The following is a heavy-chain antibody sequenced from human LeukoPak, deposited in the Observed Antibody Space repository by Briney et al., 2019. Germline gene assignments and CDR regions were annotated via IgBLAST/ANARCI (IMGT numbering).Heavy chain of an antibody. Sequence: SETLSLTCTVSGVSISGSGYYFGWIRQPPGKGLEWIGNIYYSGNTYYNASLESRVTISADTSKNEFSLRLNSVTAADTAMYYCAKSGGYGLIDYWGQGILVTVSS. J-gene: IGHJ4*02. CDR1: GVSISGSGYY. D-gene: IGHD1-26*01. CDR2: IYYSGNT. V-gene: IGHV4-39*01. CDR3: AKSGGYGLIDY.